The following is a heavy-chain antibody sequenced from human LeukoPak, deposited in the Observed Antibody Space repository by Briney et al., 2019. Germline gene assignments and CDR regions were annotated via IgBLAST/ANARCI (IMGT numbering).Heavy chain of an antibody. CDR3: ARGTLAYYFDY. J-gene: IGHJ4*02. CDR2: IYYSGST. Sequence: PETLSLTCTVSGGSISTYYWSWIRQSPRKGLEWIGYIYYSGSTNYNPSLTSRVTISVDTSRNQFSLKLSSVTAADTAVYYCARGTLAYYFDYWGQGTLVTVSS. D-gene: IGHD3-3*02. V-gene: IGHV4-59*01. CDR1: GGSISTYY.